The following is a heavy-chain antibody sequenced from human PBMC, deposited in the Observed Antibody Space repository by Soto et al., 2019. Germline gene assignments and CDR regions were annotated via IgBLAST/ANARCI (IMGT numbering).Heavy chain of an antibody. J-gene: IGHJ6*02. CDR1: GFTFSSYW. Sequence: GESLKISCAASGFTFSSYWMHWVRQAPGKGLVWVSRINSDGSSTNYADSVKGRFTISRDNAKNTLYLQMNSLRAEDTAVYYCARDRVVSTYYYYYGTDVWGQGTTVTVSS. V-gene: IGHV3-74*01. D-gene: IGHD2-21*01. CDR3: ARDRVVSTYYYYYGTDV. CDR2: INSDGSST.